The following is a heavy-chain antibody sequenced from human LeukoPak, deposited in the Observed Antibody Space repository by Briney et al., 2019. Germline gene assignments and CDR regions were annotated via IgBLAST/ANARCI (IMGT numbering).Heavy chain of an antibody. J-gene: IGHJ4*02. CDR1: GFTFSEYW. V-gene: IGHV3-7*01. Sequence: TGGSLRLSCAASGFTFSEYWMSWVRQAPGKGLEWVANIKGDGSETYYVDSVKGRFTISRDDATNSVYLQMNSLRAEDTALYYCARDSRPRGGSCFDNWGQGTLVTVSS. D-gene: IGHD2-15*01. CDR3: ARDSRPRGGSCFDN. CDR2: IKGDGSET.